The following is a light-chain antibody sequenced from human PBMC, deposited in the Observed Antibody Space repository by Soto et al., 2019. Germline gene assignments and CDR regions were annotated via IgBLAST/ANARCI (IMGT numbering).Light chain of an antibody. CDR1: QSVSSY. V-gene: IGKV3-11*01. J-gene: IGKJ5*01. CDR3: QQRINWPLV. CDR2: DAS. Sequence: EIVLTQSPATLSLSPGERATLSCRASQSVSSYLAWYQQKPGQAPRLLIYDASNRATGIPARFSGSGSGTDFTLTISSLEPEDFAVYYCQQRINWPLVFGQGTRLEIK.